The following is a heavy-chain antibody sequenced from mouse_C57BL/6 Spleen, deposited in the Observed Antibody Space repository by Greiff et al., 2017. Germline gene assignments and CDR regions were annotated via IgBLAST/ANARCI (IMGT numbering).Heavy chain of an antibody. CDR3: ARGSDNGYHYYAMDY. Sequence: EVKLQESGPVLVKPGPSVQISCKASGFTFTDYYMNWVKQSHGKSLEWIGLVYPYNGGTSYNQKFKGKATCTVDTSSSTAYMELNSLTSEDSAVYYCARGSDNGYHYYAMDYWGQGTSVTVSS. J-gene: IGHJ4*01. CDR2: VYPYNGGT. V-gene: IGHV1-36*01. CDR1: GFTFTDYY. D-gene: IGHD2-2*01.